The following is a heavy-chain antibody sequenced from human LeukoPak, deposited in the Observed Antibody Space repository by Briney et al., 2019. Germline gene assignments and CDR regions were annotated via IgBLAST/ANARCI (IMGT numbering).Heavy chain of an antibody. J-gene: IGHJ4*02. CDR3: AATRYSGSYFLDY. Sequence: GASVKVSCKASGYTFTGYYMHWVRQAPGQGLEWMGWISAYNGNTNYAQKLQGRVTMTTDTSTSTAYMELRSLRSDDTAVYYCAATRYSGSYFLDYWGQGTLVTVSS. CDR2: ISAYNGNT. V-gene: IGHV1-18*04. CDR1: GYTFTGYY. D-gene: IGHD1-26*01.